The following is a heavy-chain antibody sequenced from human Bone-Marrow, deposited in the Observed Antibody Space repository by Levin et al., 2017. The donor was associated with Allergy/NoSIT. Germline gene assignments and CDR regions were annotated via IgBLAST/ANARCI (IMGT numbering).Heavy chain of an antibody. CDR1: GFTFSSYG. V-gene: IGHV3-30*18. CDR3: AKDEKGITMVRGASYYMDG. D-gene: IGHD3-10*01. CDR2: ISYDGSNK. Sequence: GGSLRLSCAASGFTFSSYGMHWVRQAPGKGLEWVAVISYDGSNKYYADSVKGRFTISRDNSKNTLYLQMNSLRAEDTAVYYCAKDEKGITMVRGASYYMDGWGKGTTVTVSS. J-gene: IGHJ6*03.